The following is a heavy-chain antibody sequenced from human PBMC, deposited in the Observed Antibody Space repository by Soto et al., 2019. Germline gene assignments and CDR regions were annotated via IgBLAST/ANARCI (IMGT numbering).Heavy chain of an antibody. D-gene: IGHD3-22*01. CDR1: GGTFGSDA. J-gene: IGHJ5*02. V-gene: IGHV1-69*06. Sequence: SVKVSCKASGGTFGSDAITWVRQAPGQGLEWVGRIIPIFGTTNYAQNLQGRVTISADKSTLTSYMELHSLTSDDMALYYCARDRTDSGYYTNWLDPWGQGTQVTVSS. CDR2: IIPIFGTT. CDR3: ARDRTDSGYYTNWLDP.